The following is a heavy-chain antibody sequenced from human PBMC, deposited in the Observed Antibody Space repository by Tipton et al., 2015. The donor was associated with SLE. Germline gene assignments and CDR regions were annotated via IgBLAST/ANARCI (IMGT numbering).Heavy chain of an antibody. CDR1: GGSFSGYH. CDR2: ITNSGFP. CDR3: ARGYCSDGVCYGFGFFDY. J-gene: IGHJ4*02. V-gene: IGHV4-34*01. D-gene: IGHD2-8*01. Sequence: TLSLTCALYGGSFSGYHWSWIRQPPGKGLEWIGEITNSGFPNYNPSLKSPVTLSIDTSKNQFSLKMRSVTAADTAVYFCARGYCSDGVCYGFGFFDYWGQGNLVTVSS.